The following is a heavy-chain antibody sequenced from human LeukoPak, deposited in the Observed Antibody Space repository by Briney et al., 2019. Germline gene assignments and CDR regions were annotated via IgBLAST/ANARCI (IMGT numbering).Heavy chain of an antibody. D-gene: IGHD6-13*01. CDR3: ARDLVAAAGTADY. CDR2: ISSSSSYI. Sequence: SGGSLRLPCAASGFTFSSYSMNWVRQAPGKGLEWVSSISSSSSYIYYADSVKGRFTISRDNAKNSLYLQMNSLRAEDTAVYYCARDLVAAAGTADYWGQGTLVTVSS. J-gene: IGHJ4*02. V-gene: IGHV3-21*01. CDR1: GFTFSSYS.